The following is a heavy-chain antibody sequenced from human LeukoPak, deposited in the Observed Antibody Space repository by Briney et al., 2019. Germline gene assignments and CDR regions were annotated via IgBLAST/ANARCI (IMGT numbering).Heavy chain of an antibody. CDR3: TRGSIAYYYMDV. V-gene: IGHV4-34*01. CDR1: GGSFSGYY. J-gene: IGHJ6*03. CDR2: INHSGGT. D-gene: IGHD3-22*01. Sequence: SETLSLTCAVYGGSFSGYYWSWIRQPPGKGLEWIGEINHSGGTNYNPSLKSRVTISVDTSKNQFSLKLSSVTAADTAVYYCTRGSIAYYYMDVWGKGTTVTISS.